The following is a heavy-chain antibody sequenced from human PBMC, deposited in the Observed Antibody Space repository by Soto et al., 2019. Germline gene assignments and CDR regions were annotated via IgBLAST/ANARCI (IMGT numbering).Heavy chain of an antibody. CDR2: IYYSGST. CDR1: GGSISSGGYY. Sequence: SETLSLTCTVSGGSISSGGYYWSWIRQHPGKGLEWIGYIYYSGSTYYNPSLKSRVTISVDTSKNQFSLKLSSVTAADTAVYYCARVRNSGYVLPYYYYYGMDVWGQGTTVTVSS. D-gene: IGHD5-12*01. J-gene: IGHJ6*02. V-gene: IGHV4-31*03. CDR3: ARVRNSGYVLPYYYYYGMDV.